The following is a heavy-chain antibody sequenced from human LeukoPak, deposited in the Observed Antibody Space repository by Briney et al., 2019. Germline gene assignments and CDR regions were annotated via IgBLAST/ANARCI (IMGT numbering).Heavy chain of an antibody. D-gene: IGHD2-8*01. Sequence: PSETLSLTCAVYGGSFSGYYWSWIRQLPGKGLEWIGEINHSGSTNYNPSLKSRVTISVDTSKNQFSRKLSSVTAADTAVYYCARVMGYWGQGTLVTVSS. J-gene: IGHJ4*02. CDR1: GGSFSGYY. V-gene: IGHV4-34*01. CDR2: INHSGST. CDR3: ARVMGY.